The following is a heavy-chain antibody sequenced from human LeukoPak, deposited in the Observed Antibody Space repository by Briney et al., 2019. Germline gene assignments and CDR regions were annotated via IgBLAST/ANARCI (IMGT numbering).Heavy chain of an antibody. J-gene: IGHJ4*02. CDR3: ARDRSTVTTYLKY. D-gene: IGHD4-17*01. Sequence: ASVKISCKASGGNFSSYAISWVRQAPGQGLGWMGGFIPIFGPANYAQKFQRIVTITENETKSQAYMELSSLRSEDTAVYYCARDRSTVTTYLKYWGQGTLVTVSS. CDR2: FIPIFGPA. V-gene: IGHV1-69*13. CDR1: GGNFSSYA.